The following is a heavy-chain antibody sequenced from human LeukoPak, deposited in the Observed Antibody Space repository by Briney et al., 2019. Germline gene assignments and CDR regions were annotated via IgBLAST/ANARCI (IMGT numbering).Heavy chain of an antibody. V-gene: IGHV3-21*01. J-gene: IGHJ4*02. CDR2: ISSSSSYI. Sequence: GGSLRLSCAASGFTFSSYSMNWVRQAPGKGLEWVSSISSSSSYIYYADSVKGRFTISRDNAKNSLYLQMNSLRAEDTAVYYCARGGAAAGRSSYYFDYWGQGTLVTVSS. CDR1: GFTFSSYS. D-gene: IGHD6-13*01. CDR3: ARGGAAAGRSSYYFDY.